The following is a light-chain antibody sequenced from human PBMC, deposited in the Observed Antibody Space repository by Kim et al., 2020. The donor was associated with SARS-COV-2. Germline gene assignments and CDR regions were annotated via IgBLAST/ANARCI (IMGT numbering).Light chain of an antibody. V-gene: IGKV3-20*01. CDR2: GAS. J-gene: IGKJ2*01. Sequence: EIVLTQSPGTLSLSPGERATFSCRASQSVSTGYLAWYQHTPGQAPRLLIYGASRRATGIPDRFSASGSGTDFTLTISRLEPEDSAVYYCQQYGSSQYTFGQGTKLEIK. CDR1: QSVSTGY. CDR3: QQYGSSQYT.